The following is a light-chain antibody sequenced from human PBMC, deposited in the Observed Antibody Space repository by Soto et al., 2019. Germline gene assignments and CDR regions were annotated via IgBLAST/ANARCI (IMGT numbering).Light chain of an antibody. Sequence: DIQMTQSPSTLSASVGDRVTITCRASQSISSWLAWYQQKPGKAPKLLIYDASSLESGVPSRFSGSGSGTEFTLTISSRQPDDFATYYCQQYNSPFTFGQGTKLEIK. CDR2: DAS. CDR3: QQYNSPFT. V-gene: IGKV1-5*01. J-gene: IGKJ2*01. CDR1: QSISSW.